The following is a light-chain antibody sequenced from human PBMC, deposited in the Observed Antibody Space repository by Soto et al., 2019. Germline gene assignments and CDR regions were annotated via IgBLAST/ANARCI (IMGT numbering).Light chain of an antibody. CDR2: EVS. CDR1: SSEVGGYNY. V-gene: IGLV2-14*01. J-gene: IGLJ1*01. Sequence: QSALTQPASVSGSPGQSITISCTGASSEVGGYNYVSWHQQHPGKAPKLMIYEVSNRPSGVSDRFSGSKSGDTASLTISGLQAEDEADYYCSSYTSSSTRVFGTGTKVTVL. CDR3: SSYTSSSTRV.